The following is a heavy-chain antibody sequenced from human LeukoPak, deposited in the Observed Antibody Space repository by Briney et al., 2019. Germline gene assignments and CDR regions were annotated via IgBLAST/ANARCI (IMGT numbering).Heavy chain of an antibody. J-gene: IGHJ6*02. CDR3: AKEIGHSSGGYYYYGMDV. CDR1: GFTFDDYA. Sequence: PGRSLRLSCAASGFTFDDYAMHGVRQAPGKGLEWVSGISWNSGSIGYADSVKGRFTISRDNAKNSLYLQMNSLRAEDTALYYCAKEIGHSSGGYYYYGMDVWGQGTTVTVSS. D-gene: IGHD6-25*01. CDR2: ISWNSGSI. V-gene: IGHV3-9*01.